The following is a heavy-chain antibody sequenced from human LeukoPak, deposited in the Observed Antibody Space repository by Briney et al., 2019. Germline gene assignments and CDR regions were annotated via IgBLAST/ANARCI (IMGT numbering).Heavy chain of an antibody. V-gene: IGHV1-69*06. D-gene: IGHD4-17*01. Sequence: SVKVSCKASGGTFSSYAISWVRQAPGQGLEWMGGIIPIFGTANYAQKFQGRVTITADKSTSTAYMELSSLRSEDTAVYYCARDIEADYGDYLGYWGQGTLVTVSS. CDR3: ARDIEADYGDYLGY. CDR1: GGTFSSYA. J-gene: IGHJ4*02. CDR2: IIPIFGTA.